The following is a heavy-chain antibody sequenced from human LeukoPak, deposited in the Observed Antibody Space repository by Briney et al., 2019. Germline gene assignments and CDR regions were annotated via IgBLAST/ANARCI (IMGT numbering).Heavy chain of an antibody. CDR1: GFTFSNAW. J-gene: IGHJ3*02. CDR2: IKSKTDGGTT. Sequence: GGSLRLSCAASGFTFSNAWMSWVRQAPGKGLEWVGRIKSKTDGGTTDYAAPVKGGFTISRDDSKNTLYLQMNSLKTEDTAVYYCTTESSGWYFFAFDIWGQGTMVTVSS. V-gene: IGHV3-15*01. CDR3: TTESSGWYFFAFDI. D-gene: IGHD6-19*01.